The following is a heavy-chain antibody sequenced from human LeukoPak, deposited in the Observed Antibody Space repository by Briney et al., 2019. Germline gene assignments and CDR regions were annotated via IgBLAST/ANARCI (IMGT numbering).Heavy chain of an antibody. CDR2: ISGDGSRT. V-gene: IGHV3-74*01. J-gene: IGHJ4*02. CDR1: GFALSTYW. Sequence: GGSLRLSCVASGFALSTYWMDWVRQAPGKGPVWTSHISGDGSRTSYADSVKGRFTIFRDNAKNTLYLQMNSLRAEDTAVYYCGRNRGYDALDYWGQGTLVTVSS. D-gene: IGHD5-12*01. CDR3: GRNRGYDALDY.